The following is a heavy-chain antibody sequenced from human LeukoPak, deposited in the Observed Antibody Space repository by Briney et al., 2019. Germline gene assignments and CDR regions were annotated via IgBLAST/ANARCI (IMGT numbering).Heavy chain of an antibody. CDR3: ARWSLLASSGGFYYGMDV. V-gene: IGHV4-30-4*01. Sequence: PSETLSLTCTVSGGSISSSSYYWSWIRQPPGKGLEWIGYIYYSGSTYYNPSLKSRVTISVDTSKNQFSLKLSSVTAADTAVYYCARWSLLASSGGFYYGMDVWGQGTTVTVSS. J-gene: IGHJ6*02. CDR2: IYYSGST. CDR1: GGSISSSSYY. D-gene: IGHD3-22*01.